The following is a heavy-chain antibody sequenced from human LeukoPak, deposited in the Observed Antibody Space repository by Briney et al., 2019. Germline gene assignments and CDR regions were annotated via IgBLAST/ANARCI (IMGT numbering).Heavy chain of an antibody. CDR1: GGPIMTAPYY. J-gene: IGHJ4*01. Sequence: SETLSLTCAVSGGPIMTAPYYWGWIRQPPGKGLEWLGSVFHDGTTNYSPSLKSRVTLSADTSRNRFSLDLSASSAVDPAVYYSVRRGVVLQTFFDLWG. CDR3: VRRGVVLQTFFDL. CDR2: VFHDGTT. D-gene: IGHD2-15*01. V-gene: IGHV4-39*07.